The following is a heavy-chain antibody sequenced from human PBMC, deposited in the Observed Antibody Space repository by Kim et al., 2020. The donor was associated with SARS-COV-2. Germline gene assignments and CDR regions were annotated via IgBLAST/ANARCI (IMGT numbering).Heavy chain of an antibody. CDR2: ISWNSGSI. V-gene: IGHV3-9*01. CDR3: ARDIRYLYYYGMDV. CDR1: GFTFGDYA. J-gene: IGHJ6*02. D-gene: IGHD1-1*01. Sequence: GGSLRLSCAASGFTFGDYAMHWVRQAPGKGLEWVSGISWNSGSIGYADSVKGRFTISRDNAKNSLYLQMNSLRAEDTALYYCARDIRYLYYYGMDVWGQGATVTAS.